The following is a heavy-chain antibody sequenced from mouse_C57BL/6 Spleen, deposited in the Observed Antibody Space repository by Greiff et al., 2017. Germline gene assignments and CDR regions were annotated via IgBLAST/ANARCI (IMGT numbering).Heavy chain of an antibody. Sequence: QVQLQQPGAELVKPGASVKLSCKASGYTFTSYWMHWVKQRPGQGLEWIGMIHPNSGSTNYNEKIKSKATVTVDNSSSTAYMQLSSLTSEYSAVYYCARYPYYYGRSTREGFDYWGQGTTLTVSS. CDR2: IHPNSGST. V-gene: IGHV1-64*01. D-gene: IGHD1-1*01. J-gene: IGHJ2*01. CDR1: GYTFTSYW. CDR3: ARYPYYYGRSTREGFDY.